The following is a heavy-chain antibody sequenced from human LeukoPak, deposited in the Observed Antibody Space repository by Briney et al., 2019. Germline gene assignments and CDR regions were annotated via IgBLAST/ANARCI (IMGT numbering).Heavy chain of an antibody. CDR2: IIPIFGTA. CDR1: GGTFSSYA. V-gene: IGHV1-69*13. D-gene: IGHD4-23*01. Sequence: SVKVSCKASGGTFSSYAISWVRQAPGQGLEWMGGIIPIFGTANYAQKFQGRVTITADESTSTAYMELSSLRSEDTAVYYCAREEVRWNYFDYWGQGTLVTVSS. CDR3: AREEVRWNYFDY. J-gene: IGHJ4*02.